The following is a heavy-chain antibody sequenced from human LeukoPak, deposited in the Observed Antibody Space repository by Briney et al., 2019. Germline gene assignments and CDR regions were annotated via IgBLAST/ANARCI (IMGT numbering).Heavy chain of an antibody. CDR2: ISWNSRSI. CDR3: ARDGVARLDFYGVNV. J-gene: IGHJ6*02. CDR1: GFTFSDYS. D-gene: IGHD1-1*01. V-gene: IGHV3-9*01. Sequence: GGSLRLSCAASGFTFSDYSMNWVRQAPGKGLEWVSGISWNSRSIGYADSVKGRFTISRDNAKNSLYLQMNSLRAEDTALYYCARDGVARLDFYGVNVWGQGTTVTVSS.